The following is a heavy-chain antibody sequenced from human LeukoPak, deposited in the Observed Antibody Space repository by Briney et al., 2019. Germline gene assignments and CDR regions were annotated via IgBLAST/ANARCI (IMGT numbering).Heavy chain of an antibody. CDR1: GFIFSNAW. D-gene: IGHD2-15*01. CDR3: AKAPVGGDGLDV. V-gene: IGHV3-23*01. Sequence: PGGSLRLSCAGSGFIFSNAWMSWVRQAPGKGLEWVSGISGSGGSTYYADSVKGRLTVSRDNSKNTLYLQMNSLRVEDTAVYYCAKAPVGGDGLDVWGQGTTVTVSS. J-gene: IGHJ6*02. CDR2: ISGSGGST.